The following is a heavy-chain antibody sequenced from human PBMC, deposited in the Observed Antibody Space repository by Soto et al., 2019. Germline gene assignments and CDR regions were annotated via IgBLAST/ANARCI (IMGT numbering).Heavy chain of an antibody. CDR3: ASGGSVTKLDYFDY. CDR1: GGSFSGYY. D-gene: IGHD4-17*01. Sequence: SETLSLTYAVYGGSFSGYYWSWIRQPPGKGLEWIGDIYYSGSTNYNPSLKSRVTISVDTSKNQFSLKLSSVTAADTAVYYCASGGSVTKLDYFDYWGQGTLVTVSS. J-gene: IGHJ4*02. CDR2: IYYSGST. V-gene: IGHV4-59*01.